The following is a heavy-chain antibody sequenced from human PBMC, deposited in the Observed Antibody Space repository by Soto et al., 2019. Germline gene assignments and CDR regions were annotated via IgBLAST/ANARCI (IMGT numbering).Heavy chain of an antibody. CDR3: AKALTTVTLSLYYYGMDV. Sequence: GGSLRLSCAASGFTFSSYAMSWVRQAPGKGLEWVSAISGSGGSTYYADSVKGRFTISSDNSKNTLYLQMNSLRAEETAVYYCAKALTTVTLSLYYYGMDVWGQGTTVTVSS. D-gene: IGHD4-17*01. CDR2: ISGSGGST. J-gene: IGHJ6*02. CDR1: GFTFSSYA. V-gene: IGHV3-23*01.